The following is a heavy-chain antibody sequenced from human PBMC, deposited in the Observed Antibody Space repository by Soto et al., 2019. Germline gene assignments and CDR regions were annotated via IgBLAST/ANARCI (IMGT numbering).Heavy chain of an antibody. D-gene: IGHD2-15*01. CDR1: GFTFSSYG. Sequence: PGGSLRLSCAASGFTFSSYGMHWVRQAPGKGLEWVAVISYDGSNKYYADSVKGRFTISRDNSKNTLYLQMNSLRAEDTAVYYCAKEDIVVVVAASILVDWGQGILVTVSS. J-gene: IGHJ4*02. CDR2: ISYDGSNK. CDR3: AKEDIVVVVAASILVD. V-gene: IGHV3-30*18.